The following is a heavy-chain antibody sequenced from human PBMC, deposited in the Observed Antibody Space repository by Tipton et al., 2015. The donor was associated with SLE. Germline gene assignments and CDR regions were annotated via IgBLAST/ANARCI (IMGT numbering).Heavy chain of an antibody. V-gene: IGHV4-59*11. J-gene: IGHJ6*03. CDR2: ILYSGDT. CDR1: GGSITSHY. Sequence: TLSLTCTVSGGSITSHYWSWIRQPPGKGLEWIGNILYSGDTNYNPSLKSRVTISVDTSKNQFSLKLSSVTAADTAVYYCARDRYYGSGSLGSNYYYMDVWGKGTTVTVSS. D-gene: IGHD3-10*01. CDR3: ARDRYYGSGSLGSNYYYMDV.